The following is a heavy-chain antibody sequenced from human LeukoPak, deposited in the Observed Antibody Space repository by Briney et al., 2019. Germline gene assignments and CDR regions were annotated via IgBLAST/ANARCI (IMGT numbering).Heavy chain of an antibody. J-gene: IGHJ4*02. CDR2: INHSGST. CDR3: ATSPATSRNY. D-gene: IGHD2-15*01. Sequence: SETLSLTCAVYGGSFSGYYWNWIRRPPGKGLEWIGEINHSGSTTYNPSLKSRVTIPVDTSKNQFSLKLSSVTAADTAVYYCATSPATSRNYWGQGTLVTVSS. CDR1: GGSFSGYY. V-gene: IGHV4-34*01.